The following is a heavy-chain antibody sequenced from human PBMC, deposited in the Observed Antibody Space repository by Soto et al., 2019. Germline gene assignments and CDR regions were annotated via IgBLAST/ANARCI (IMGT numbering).Heavy chain of an antibody. J-gene: IGHJ4*02. CDR3: AYRALYRGSEWDGGYFYS. V-gene: IGHV2-5*02. CDR1: CFSLHTSGVG. Sequence: QITLRESGPPRVRPTQTLSLTCTFSCFSLHTSGVGVGWIRQPPGKALECLALIYWDDDKRYSPSLKSRLSITKDASEKQVVMTMSNRDPVDTAKYFGAYRALYRGSEWDGGYFYSLGQGTLITVSS. CDR2: IYWDDDK. D-gene: IGHD1-26*01.